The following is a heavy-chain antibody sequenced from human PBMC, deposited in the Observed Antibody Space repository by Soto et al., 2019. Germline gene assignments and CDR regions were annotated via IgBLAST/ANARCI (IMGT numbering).Heavy chain of an antibody. Sequence: ASEKVSCKASGYTFTSNTIHWLRQAPGQRPEWVGWISAGSGITKYSQKSQGRVSITRDTSASTAYMELSGLASEDTAVYYCARDVRSALDYSGQGTFDIGSS. CDR1: GYTFTSNT. J-gene: IGHJ4*01. CDR2: ISAGSGIT. V-gene: IGHV1-3*01. CDR3: ARDVRSALDY.